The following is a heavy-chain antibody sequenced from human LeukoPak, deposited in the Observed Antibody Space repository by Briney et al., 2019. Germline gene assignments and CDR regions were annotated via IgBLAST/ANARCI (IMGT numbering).Heavy chain of an antibody. Sequence: PSETLSLTCTVSGYSISSVYYWGWIRQPPGKGLEWIGSIYHSGSTYYNPSLKSRVTISVDTSKNQFSLKLSSVTAADTAVYYCARGAPYQQWLLKMGNWFDPWGQGTLVTVSS. CDR1: GYSISSVYY. D-gene: IGHD6-19*01. CDR2: IYHSGST. V-gene: IGHV4-38-2*02. CDR3: ARGAPYQQWLLKMGNWFDP. J-gene: IGHJ5*02.